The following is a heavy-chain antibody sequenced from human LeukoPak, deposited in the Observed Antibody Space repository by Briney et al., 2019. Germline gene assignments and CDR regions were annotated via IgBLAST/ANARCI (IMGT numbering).Heavy chain of an antibody. Sequence: GGSLRLSCAASGFTVSSNYMSWVRQAPGKGLEWVSVIYSGGSTYYADSVRGRFTISRDNSKNTMYLQMNSLRAEDTAVYYCARRGRAAHAFDIWGQGTMVTVSS. D-gene: IGHD6-6*01. CDR3: ARRGRAAHAFDI. CDR1: GFTVSSNY. J-gene: IGHJ3*02. CDR2: IYSGGST. V-gene: IGHV3-66*01.